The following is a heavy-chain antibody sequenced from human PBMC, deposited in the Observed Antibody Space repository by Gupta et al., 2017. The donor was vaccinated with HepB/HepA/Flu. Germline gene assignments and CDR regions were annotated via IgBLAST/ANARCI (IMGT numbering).Heavy chain of an antibody. Sequence: QVQLQESGPGLVKPSETLSLTCSVSGGSMKYYDWSWIRQPPGKGLEWIGYISYSGTTNYNPSLKSRVTLSVDTSKDQFSLKLRAVTAADTAVYFCARGGGRDKLIDGNYFPMDVWGQGTTVSVSS. CDR1: GGSMKYYD. D-gene: IGHD5-24*01. CDR2: ISYSGTT. CDR3: ARGGGRDKLIDGNYFPMDV. V-gene: IGHV4-59*01. J-gene: IGHJ6*02.